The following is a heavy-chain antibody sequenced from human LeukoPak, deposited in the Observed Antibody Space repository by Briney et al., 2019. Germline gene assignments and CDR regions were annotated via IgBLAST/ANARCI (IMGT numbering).Heavy chain of an antibody. D-gene: IGHD6-19*01. CDR2: ISSSGSTI. Sequence: PGGSLRLSCAASGFTFSSYEMNWARQAPGKGLEWVSYISSSGSTIYYADSVKGRFTISRDNAKSSLYLQMNSLRAEDTAVYYCARELRVSGWDDWGQGTLVTVPS. CDR3: ARELRVSGWDD. V-gene: IGHV3-48*03. J-gene: IGHJ4*02. CDR1: GFTFSSYE.